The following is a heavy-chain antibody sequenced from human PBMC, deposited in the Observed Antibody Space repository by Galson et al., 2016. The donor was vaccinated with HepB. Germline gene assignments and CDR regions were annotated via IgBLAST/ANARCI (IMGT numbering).Heavy chain of an antibody. J-gene: IGHJ6*03. D-gene: IGHD3-10*01. CDR1: GDSINSAGYY. Sequence: PLSLTCTVSGDSINSAGYYWSWIRQHPGKGLEWIGDIYHSGNSYYNPSLKSRVSISVDTSKKQFSLKVSSVTAADTAVYYCARGSRDYYYYMDVWGNGTTVTVSS. V-gene: IGHV4-31*03. CDR3: ARGSRDYYYYMDV. CDR2: IYHSGNS.